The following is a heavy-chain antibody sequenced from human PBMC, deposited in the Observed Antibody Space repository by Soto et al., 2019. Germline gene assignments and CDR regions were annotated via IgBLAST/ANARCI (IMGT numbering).Heavy chain of an antibody. CDR3: ARDLDGDYDYYYYGMDV. Sequence: ESGGGVVQPGRSLRLSCAASGFTFSSYGMHWVRQAPGKGLEWVAVIWYDGSNKYYADSVKGRFTISRDNSKNTLYLQMNSLRAEDTAVYYCARDLDGDYDYYYYGMDVWGQGTTVTVSS. D-gene: IGHD4-17*01. J-gene: IGHJ6*02. CDR2: IWYDGSNK. CDR1: GFTFSSYG. V-gene: IGHV3-33*01.